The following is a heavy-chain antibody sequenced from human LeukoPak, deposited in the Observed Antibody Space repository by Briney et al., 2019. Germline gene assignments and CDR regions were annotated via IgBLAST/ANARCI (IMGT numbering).Heavy chain of an antibody. CDR3: ARGPLGWSDY. CDR2: ISETGTAT. V-gene: IGHV3-48*02. Sequence: PGGSLRLSCAASGFSVSNYNMNWVRQARGKGLEWVSFISETGTATYYAESVKGRFTISRDIARNSVYLQMNSLRDEDTAMYYCARGPLGWSDYWGQGLLVTVSS. D-gene: IGHD1-26*01. CDR1: GFSVSNYN. J-gene: IGHJ4*02.